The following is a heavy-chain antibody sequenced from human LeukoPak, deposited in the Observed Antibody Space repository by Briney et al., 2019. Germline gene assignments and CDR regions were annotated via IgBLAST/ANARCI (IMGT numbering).Heavy chain of an antibody. J-gene: IGHJ2*01. CDR2: INHSGST. V-gene: IGHV4-34*01. CDR3: ARGGFGLRSSYWYFDL. D-gene: IGHD4-17*01. CDR1: GGSFSGYY. Sequence: SETLSLTCAVYGGSFSGYYWSWIRQPPGKGLEWIGEINHSGSTNYNPSLKRRVTISVDTSKNQFSLKLSSVTAADTAVYYCARGGFGLRSSYWYFDLWGRGTLVTVSS.